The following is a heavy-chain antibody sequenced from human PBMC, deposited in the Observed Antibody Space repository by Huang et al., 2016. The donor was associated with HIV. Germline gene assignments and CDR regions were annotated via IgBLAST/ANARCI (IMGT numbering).Heavy chain of an antibody. CDR3: ARDLWLRDLYYYYYMDV. CDR1: RFTFSNDA. D-gene: IGHD5-12*01. V-gene: IGHV3-30-3*01. J-gene: IGHJ6*03. CDR2: ISYDGSNK. Sequence: QVQLVESGGGVVQPGRSLRLSCAASRFTFSNDARDWGRQAPGKGVEGVAVISYDGSNKYYADSVKGRFTISRDNSKNTLYLQMNSLRAEDTAVYYCARDLWLRDLYYYYYMDVWGKGTTVTVSS.